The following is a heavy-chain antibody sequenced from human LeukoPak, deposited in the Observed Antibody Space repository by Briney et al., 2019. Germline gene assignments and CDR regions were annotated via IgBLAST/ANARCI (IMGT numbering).Heavy chain of an antibody. D-gene: IGHD3-3*01. CDR1: GGTFSSYA. J-gene: IGHJ4*02. V-gene: IGHV1-69*05. Sequence: SVKVSCKASGGTFSSYAISWVRQAPGQGLEWMGRIIPIFGTANYAQKFQGRVTITTDESTSTAYMELSSLRSEDTAVYYCARGLTIFGVVSMDGYWGQGTLVTVSS. CDR2: IIPIFGTA. CDR3: ARGLTIFGVVSMDGY.